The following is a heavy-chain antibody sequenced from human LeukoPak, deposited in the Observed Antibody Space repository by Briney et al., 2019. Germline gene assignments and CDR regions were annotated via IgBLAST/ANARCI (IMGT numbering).Heavy chain of an antibody. Sequence: ASVKVSCKASGYTFTGYYMHWVRQAPGQGLERMGWINPNSGGTNYAQKFQGRVTMTRDTSISTAYMELSRLRSDDTAVYYCARLEEVAATLYYFDYWGQGTLVAVSS. CDR2: INPNSGGT. CDR1: GYTFTGYY. D-gene: IGHD2-15*01. V-gene: IGHV1-2*02. CDR3: ARLEEVAATLYYFDY. J-gene: IGHJ4*02.